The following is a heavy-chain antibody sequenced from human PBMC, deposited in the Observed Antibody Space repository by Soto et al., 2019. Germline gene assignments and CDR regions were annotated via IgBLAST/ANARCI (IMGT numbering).Heavy chain of an antibody. V-gene: IGHV3-7*01. D-gene: IGHD2-15*01. J-gene: IGHJ6*02. CDR2: IKQDGSVK. CDR3: ARNQYCSGNRCYSYYYYGMDV. Sequence: GGSLRLSCAASGFTFSDYWMSWVRQTPRKGLEWVANIKQDGSVKYYVDSVKGRFTISRDNTNNSLYLQMNSLRAEDTAVYYCARNQYCSGNRCYSYYYYGMDVWGQGTTVTVSS. CDR1: GFTFSDYW.